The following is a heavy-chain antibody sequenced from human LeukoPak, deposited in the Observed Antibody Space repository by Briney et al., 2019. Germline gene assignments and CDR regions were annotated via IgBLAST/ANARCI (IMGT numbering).Heavy chain of an antibody. D-gene: IGHD2/OR15-2a*01. CDR3: ARDSEYSGNWFDP. Sequence: PSETLSLTCAVYGGSFSGYYWSWIRQPPGKGLEWIGEINHSGSTNYNPSLKSRVTISVDTSKNHFSLKLSSVTAADTAVYYCARDSEYSGNWFDPWGQGTLVTVSS. CDR1: GGSFSGYY. J-gene: IGHJ5*02. CDR2: INHSGST. V-gene: IGHV4-34*01.